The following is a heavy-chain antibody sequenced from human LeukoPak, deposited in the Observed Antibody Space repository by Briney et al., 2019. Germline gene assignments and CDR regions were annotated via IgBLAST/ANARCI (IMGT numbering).Heavy chain of an antibody. CDR1: GGTFSSYA. V-gene: IGHV1-69*04. D-gene: IGHD3-16*01. Sequence: SVKVSCKASGGTFSSYAISWVRQAPGQGLEWMGRIIPILGIANYAQKFQGRVSITADKSTSTAYMELSSLRAEDTAVYYCARGLSLGMAFDIWGQGTMVTVSS. J-gene: IGHJ3*02. CDR2: IIPILGIA. CDR3: ARGLSLGMAFDI.